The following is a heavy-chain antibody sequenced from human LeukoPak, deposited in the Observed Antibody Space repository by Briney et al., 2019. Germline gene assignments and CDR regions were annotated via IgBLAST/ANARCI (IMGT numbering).Heavy chain of an antibody. V-gene: IGHV3-33*06. CDR2: IWSDATNE. CDR1: GFTFSDSA. CDR3: AKDAQRGVDYSSSVEH. Sequence: GGSLRLSCEASGFTFSDSAMHWVRQAPDKGLEWVAVIWSDATNEYYADSVKGRFTISRDNFKRTVSLEMNSLRAEDTAVYYCAKDAQRGVDYSSSVEHWGQGSLVIVSS. J-gene: IGHJ5*02. D-gene: IGHD4-11*01.